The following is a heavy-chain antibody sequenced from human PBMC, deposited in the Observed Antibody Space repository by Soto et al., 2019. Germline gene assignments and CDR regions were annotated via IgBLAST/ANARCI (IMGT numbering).Heavy chain of an antibody. J-gene: IGHJ4*02. Sequence: AVKVSCKASGGTFSSYAISWVRQAPGQGLEWMGGIIPIFGTANYAQKFQGRVTITADESTSTAYMELSSLRSEDTAVYYCARGVRYFDWLTSDYFGYWGQGTLVTVSS. CDR1: GGTFSSYA. D-gene: IGHD3-9*01. V-gene: IGHV1-69*13. CDR3: ARGVRYFDWLTSDYFGY. CDR2: IIPIFGTA.